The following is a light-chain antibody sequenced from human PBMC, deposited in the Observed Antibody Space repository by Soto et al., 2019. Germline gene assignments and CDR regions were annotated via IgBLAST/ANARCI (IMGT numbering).Light chain of an antibody. J-gene: IGLJ2*01. CDR3: QTWGTGTVV. Sequence: QPVLTQSPSASASLGASVKLTCTLSSGHSDYAIAWHQQHPQKGPRYLMKLNSDGSHTKGDGIPDRFSGSTSGAERYLTISSLQSEDEADYYCQTWGTGTVVFGGGTKLTVL. CDR2: LNSDGSH. V-gene: IGLV4-69*01. CDR1: SGHSDYA.